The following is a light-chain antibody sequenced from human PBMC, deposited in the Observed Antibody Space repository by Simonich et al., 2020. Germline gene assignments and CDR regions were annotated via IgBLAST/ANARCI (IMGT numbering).Light chain of an antibody. CDR2: LGS. CDR3: MQSIQLGWT. J-gene: IGKJ1*01. Sequence: DIVMTQSPLFLPVTPGEPASISCRSSQSLLHSNGYNYLDWYLQKPGQSPQLLIYLGSNRDSGVPDRFSGSGSGTDFTLKISRVEAEDVGVYYCMQSIQLGWTFGQGTKVEIK. V-gene: IGKV2-28*01. CDR1: QSLLHSNGYNY.